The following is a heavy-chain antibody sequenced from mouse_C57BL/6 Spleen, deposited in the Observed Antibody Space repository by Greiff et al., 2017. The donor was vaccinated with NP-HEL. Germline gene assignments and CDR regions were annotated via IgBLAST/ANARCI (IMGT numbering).Heavy chain of an antibody. CDR3: ARSGYGSSWDYFDY. V-gene: IGHV1-18*01. CDR1: GYTFTDYN. D-gene: IGHD1-1*01. CDR2: INPNNGGT. Sequence: VQLQQSGPELVKPGASVKIPCKASGYTFTDYNMDWVKQSHGKSLEWIGDINPNNGGTIYNQKFKGKATLTVDKSSSTAYMELRSLTSEDTAVYYCARSGYGSSWDYFDYWGQGTTLTVSS. J-gene: IGHJ2*01.